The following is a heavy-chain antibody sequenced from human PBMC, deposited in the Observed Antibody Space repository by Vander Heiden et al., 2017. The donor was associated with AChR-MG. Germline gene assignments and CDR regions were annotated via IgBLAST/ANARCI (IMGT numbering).Heavy chain of an antibody. CDR1: GFTFSSYG. CDR2: IWYDGSNK. J-gene: IGHJ6*02. CDR3: ARSLFLGRGYYGMDV. V-gene: IGHV3-33*01. Sequence: VQLVKSGGGVVQPGRSLRLSCAASGFTFSSYGMHWVRQAPGKGLEWVAVIWYDGSNKYYADSVKGRFTISRDNSKNTLYLQMNSLRAEDTAVYYCARSLFLGRGYYGMDVWGQGTTVTVSS. D-gene: IGHD1-26*01.